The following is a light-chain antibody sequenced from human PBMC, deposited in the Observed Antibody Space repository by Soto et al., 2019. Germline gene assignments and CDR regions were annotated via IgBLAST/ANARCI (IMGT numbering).Light chain of an antibody. CDR2: DAS. CDR3: QHYNSYSEA. Sequence: DIQMTQSPSTLSASVGDRVTMSCRASQSISSWLAWYQQKPGKAPKILIYDASSLASGVPSRFRGSGSGTEFTLTISSLQPDDFSTYYCQHYNSYSEAFGQGTKVDIK. CDR1: QSISSW. V-gene: IGKV1-5*01. J-gene: IGKJ1*01.